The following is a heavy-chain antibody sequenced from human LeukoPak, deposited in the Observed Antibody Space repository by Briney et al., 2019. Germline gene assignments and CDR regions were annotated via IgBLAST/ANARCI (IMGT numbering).Heavy chain of an antibody. V-gene: IGHV4-59*01. D-gene: IGHD1-14*01. J-gene: IGHJ4*02. Sequence: SETLSLTCTVSGGPISNYYWSWFRQPPGEGLEWIGYIYYSGSTNYNPSLKSRVTISVDTSKNQFSLRLSSVTAADTAVYYCARSPRGGTKTYFDYWGQGTLVTVSP. CDR3: ARSPRGGTKTYFDY. CDR2: IYYSGST. CDR1: GGPISNYY.